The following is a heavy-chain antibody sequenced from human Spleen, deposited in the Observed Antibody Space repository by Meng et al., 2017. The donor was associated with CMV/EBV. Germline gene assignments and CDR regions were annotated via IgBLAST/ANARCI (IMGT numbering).Heavy chain of an antibody. CDR1: GFTFSSYS. CDR3: AKALGYCSGGSCYALQN. D-gene: IGHD2-15*01. V-gene: IGHV3-21*01. J-gene: IGHJ3*01. Sequence: GGSLRLSCAASGFTFSSYSMNWVRQAPGKGLEWVSSISSSSSYIYYADSVKGRFTISRDNSKNTLYLQMNSLRAEDTAVYYCAKALGYCSGGSCYALQNWGQGTMVTVSS. CDR2: ISSSSSYI.